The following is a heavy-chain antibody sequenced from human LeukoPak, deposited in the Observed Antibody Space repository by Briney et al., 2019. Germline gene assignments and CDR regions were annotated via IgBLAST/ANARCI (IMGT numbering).Heavy chain of an antibody. V-gene: IGHV4-30-4*01. D-gene: IGHD3-16*01. CDR1: GDSISIGDYR. Sequence: SETLSLTCSVSGDSISIGDYRWSWIRQSPGKGLEWIGYIYYIGTAYYNPSLRSRVALSADTSKNQFSLKLNSVAVADSAVYFCARARGDSPRIYYYMDVWGKGTTVTVSS. CDR2: IYYIGTA. J-gene: IGHJ6*03. CDR3: ARARGDSPRIYYYMDV.